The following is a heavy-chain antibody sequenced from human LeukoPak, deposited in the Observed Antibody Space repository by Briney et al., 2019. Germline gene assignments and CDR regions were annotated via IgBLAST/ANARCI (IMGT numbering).Heavy chain of an antibody. CDR1: GYTFTGSY. Sequence: GASVKVSCKAFGYTFTGSYMHWVRQAPGQGLEWMGWINPNSGGTNYAQKFQGRVTMTRDTSITTAYMELSRLTSDDTALYYCARVLERWLQSNFDAFDIWGQGTMVIVSS. CDR3: ARVLERWLQSNFDAFDI. V-gene: IGHV1-2*02. J-gene: IGHJ3*02. D-gene: IGHD5-24*01. CDR2: INPNSGGT.